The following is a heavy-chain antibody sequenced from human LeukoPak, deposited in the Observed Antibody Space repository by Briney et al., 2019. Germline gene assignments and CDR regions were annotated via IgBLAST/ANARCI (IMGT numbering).Heavy chain of an antibody. D-gene: IGHD2-2*01. V-gene: IGHV3-23*01. CDR3: AKSTSPLYYYYGMDV. CDR1: GFTFSDYY. Sequence: GGSLRLSCAASGFTFSDYYMTWVRQAPGKGLEWVSAISGSGGSTYYADSVKGRFTISRDNSKNTLYLQLNSLRAEDTAVYYCAKSTSPLYYYYGMDVWGQGTTVTVSS. CDR2: ISGSGGST. J-gene: IGHJ6*02.